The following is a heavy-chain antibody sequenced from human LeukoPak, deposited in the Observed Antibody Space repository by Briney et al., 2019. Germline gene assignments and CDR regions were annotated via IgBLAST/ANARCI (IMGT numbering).Heavy chain of an antibody. CDR3: CLSGQLVLGAFDI. CDR1: GGTFSSYA. J-gene: IGHJ3*02. D-gene: IGHD6-6*01. Sequence: GASVKVSCKASGGTFSSYAISWVRQAPGQGLEWMGWISAYNGNTNYAQKLQGRVTMTTDTSTSTAYMELRSLRSDDTAVYYCCLSGQLVLGAFDIWGQGTMVTVSS. V-gene: IGHV1-18*01. CDR2: ISAYNGNT.